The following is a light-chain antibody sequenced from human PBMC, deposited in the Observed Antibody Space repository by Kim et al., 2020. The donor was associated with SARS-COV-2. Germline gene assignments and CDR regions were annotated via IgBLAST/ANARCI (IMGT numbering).Light chain of an antibody. CDR3: MYGTHWPPSFT. Sequence: DVIMTQSPLSLPVTLGQPASISCRSSQSLVFSDGKTYLNWFHQRPGQSPRRLIYKVSNRDSGVPDRFSGSGSGTDFPLKISRVEAEDVGVYYCMYGTHWPPSFTFGGGTKFDIK. J-gene: IGKJ4*01. CDR2: KVS. V-gene: IGKV2-30*01. CDR1: QSLVFSDGKTY.